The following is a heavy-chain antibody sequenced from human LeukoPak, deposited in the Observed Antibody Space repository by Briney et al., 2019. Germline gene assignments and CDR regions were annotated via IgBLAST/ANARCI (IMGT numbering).Heavy chain of an antibody. CDR2: ITYDGSNT. J-gene: IGHJ4*02. CDR3: AGSSSTARSYFDY. CDR1: GFTFSSST. V-gene: IGHV3-30*04. D-gene: IGHD5-18*01. Sequence: PGGSLRLSCATSGFTFSSSTMRWVRQAPGKGLEGVAFITYDGSNTYYGDSVEGRFTISRDDSKNTVYLQMSSLRAEDAAVYYCAGSSSTARSYFDYWGQGILVTVSS.